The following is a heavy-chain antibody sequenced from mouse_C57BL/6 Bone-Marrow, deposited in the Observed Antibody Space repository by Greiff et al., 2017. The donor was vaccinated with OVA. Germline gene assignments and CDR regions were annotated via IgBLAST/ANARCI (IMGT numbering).Heavy chain of an antibody. CDR1: GYTFTDYY. J-gene: IGHJ2*01. CDR3: ARPLYYGSSYVLDY. D-gene: IGHD1-1*01. CDR2: IFPGSGST. Sequence: SGPELVKPGASVKISCKASGYTFTDYYINWVKQRPGQGLEWIGWIFPGSGSTYYNEKFKGKATLTVDKSSSTAYMLLSSLTSEDSAVYFCARPLYYGSSYVLDYWGQGTTLTVSS. V-gene: IGHV1-75*01.